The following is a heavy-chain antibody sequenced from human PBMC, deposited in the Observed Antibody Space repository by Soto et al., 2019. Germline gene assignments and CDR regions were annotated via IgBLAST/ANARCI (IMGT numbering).Heavy chain of an antibody. V-gene: IGHV4-31*01. D-gene: IGHD3-10*01. CDR3: ARVASMVRGVRYYFDY. J-gene: IGHJ4*02. CDR1: GGSISSGGYY. Sequence: QVQLQESGPGLVKPSQTLSLTCTVSGGSISSGGYYWSWIRQHPGKGLEWIGYIYYSGSTYYNPSLKSQVTISVDTSKNQFSLKLSSVTAADTAVYYCARVASMVRGVRYYFDYWGQGTLVTVSS. CDR2: IYYSGST.